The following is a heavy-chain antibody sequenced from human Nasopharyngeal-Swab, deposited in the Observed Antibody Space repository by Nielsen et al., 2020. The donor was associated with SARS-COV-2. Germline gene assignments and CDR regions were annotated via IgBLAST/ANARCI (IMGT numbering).Heavy chain of an antibody. J-gene: IGHJ4*01. V-gene: IGHV4-39*01. CDR2: IFYSGST. D-gene: IGHD2-21*01. Sequence: GSLRLSCTVSGGSISSYKYYWGGIRQPPGKGLEWIGSIFYSGSTYYNPSLKSRVTVSVDTSKNQFSLNLSSVTAADTALYYCARHGVPGVVVVAATDYWGHGTLVTVSS. CDR3: ARHGVPGVVVVAATDY. CDR1: GGSISSYKYY.